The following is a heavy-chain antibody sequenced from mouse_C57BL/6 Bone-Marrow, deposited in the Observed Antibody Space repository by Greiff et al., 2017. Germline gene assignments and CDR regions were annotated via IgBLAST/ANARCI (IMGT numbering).Heavy chain of an antibody. V-gene: IGHV1-55*01. CDR2: IYPGRGST. Sequence: VQLQQPGAELVKPGASVKMSCKASGYTFTSYWITWVKQRPGQGLEWIGDIYPGRGSTNYNEKFKSKATLTVDTSSSTAYMQLSSLTSEDAAVYYCARPYYSNYWYCDVWGTGTTVTVSS. CDR3: ARPYYSNYWYCDV. J-gene: IGHJ1*03. CDR1: GYTFTSYW. D-gene: IGHD2-5*01.